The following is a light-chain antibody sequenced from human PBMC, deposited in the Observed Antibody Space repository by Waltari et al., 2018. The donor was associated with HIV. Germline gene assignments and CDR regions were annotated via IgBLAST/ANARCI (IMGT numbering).Light chain of an antibody. J-gene: IGKJ3*01. Sequence: DIVMTQSPLSLSVTLGGAVSLSCASNQSLLHSNGYNYLDWYSQRPGQSPQLLIYLGSNRASGVPDRFRGSGSGTDFTLKISRVQAEDVGAYYCMQALQTPIFTFGPGTKVDIK. CDR2: LGS. CDR1: QSLLHSNGYNY. V-gene: IGKV2-28*01. CDR3: MQALQTPIFT.